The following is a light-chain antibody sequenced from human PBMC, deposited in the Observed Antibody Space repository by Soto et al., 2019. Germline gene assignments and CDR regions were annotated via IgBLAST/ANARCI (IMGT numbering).Light chain of an antibody. CDR2: EVT. CDR3: SSYTSINTHL. J-gene: IGLJ3*02. CDR1: SSDFGNFNY. V-gene: IGLV2-14*01. Sequence: QSALTQPASVSGSPGQSITISCTGASSDFGNFNYVSWYQQHPGKVPKLIIYEVTSRPSGVSNRFSGSKSDNTASLTISGLQAEDEAYYYCSSYTSINTHLFGGGTKLTVL.